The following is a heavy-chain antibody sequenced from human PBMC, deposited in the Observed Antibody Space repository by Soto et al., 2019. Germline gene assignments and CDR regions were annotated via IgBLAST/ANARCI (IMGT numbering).Heavy chain of an antibody. CDR1: GGSIGSYY. CDR3: SRGGWRQIDY. Sequence: QVQLQESGPGLVKPSETLSLTCSVSGGSIGSYYWSWIRQPPGKGLEWIGCLYYSGSTNYNPSLKSRVTISVDTSKSQSSLKLSSVTASDTAVYYCSRGGWRQIDYWGQGTLVTVSS. CDR2: LYYSGST. V-gene: IGHV4-59*08. D-gene: IGHD3-3*01. J-gene: IGHJ4*02.